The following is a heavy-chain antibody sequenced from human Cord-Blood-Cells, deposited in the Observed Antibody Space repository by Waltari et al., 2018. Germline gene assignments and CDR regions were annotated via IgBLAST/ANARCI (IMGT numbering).Heavy chain of an antibody. Sequence: QLQLQESGPGLVKPSETLSLTCTVSGGSISSSSYYWGWIRQPPGKGLEWIGSIYYSGSTHYHPSLKVRVTISVDTSKNQFSLKLVSVTAADTAVYYCARGRIFGVVIEGWFDPWGQGTLVTVSS. CDR2: IYYSGST. J-gene: IGHJ5*02. D-gene: IGHD3-3*01. CDR3: ARGRIFGVVIEGWFDP. CDR1: GGSISSSSYY. V-gene: IGHV4-39*01.